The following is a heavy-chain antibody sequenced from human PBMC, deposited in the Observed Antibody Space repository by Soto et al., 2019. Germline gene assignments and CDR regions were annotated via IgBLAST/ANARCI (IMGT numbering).Heavy chain of an antibody. Sequence: QVQVVQSGAEVKKPGSSVKVSCKASGDNFYNYAISWVRQAPGRGLEWMGGLIPIFGTANYAHKFQGRVTIPADESASTAYMELSSVRSEDTAVYYCARTYSSASWGRYYYYYYGMDVWGQGTTVTVSS. CDR1: GDNFYNYA. CDR3: ARTYSSASWGRYYYYYYGMDV. V-gene: IGHV1-69*01. CDR2: LIPIFGTA. D-gene: IGHD6-6*01. J-gene: IGHJ6*02.